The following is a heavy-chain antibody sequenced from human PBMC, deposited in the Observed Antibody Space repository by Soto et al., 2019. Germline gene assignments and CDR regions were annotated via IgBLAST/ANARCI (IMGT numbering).Heavy chain of an antibody. D-gene: IGHD3-10*01. J-gene: IGHJ5*02. V-gene: IGHV1-69*02. CDR3: ATSYGSGSAHFDP. CDR2: IIPTLGMS. Sequence: QVQLVQSGTEVTKPGSSVTVSCTASGDILSRSTLRWVRQAPGQRLEWMGRIIPTLGMSNSALKFQGRLTISADTSTNKVYMHLNSLRSDDTAVYYCATSYGSGSAHFDPWGQGTLVTVSS. CDR1: GDILSRST.